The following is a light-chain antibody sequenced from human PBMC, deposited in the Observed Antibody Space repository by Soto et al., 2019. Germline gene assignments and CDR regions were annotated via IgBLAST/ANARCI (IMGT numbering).Light chain of an antibody. J-gene: IGKJ5*01. CDR3: QQLNSYPFT. CDR2: EAS. V-gene: IGKV1-9*01. CDR1: QGISSS. Sequence: IQLTQSPSSLSASIGDRVTFTCRASQGISSSLAWYQQKPGKAPKLLIYEASTLQSGVPSRFSGRGSGKDFTLTISGLKPEDFATYYCQQLNSYPFTLGQGTRLEIK.